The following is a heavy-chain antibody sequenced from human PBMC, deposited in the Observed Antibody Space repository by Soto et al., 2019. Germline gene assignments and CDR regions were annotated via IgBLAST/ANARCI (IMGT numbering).Heavy chain of an antibody. CDR3: ARERSDFWRGYPDYYYYGMDV. CDR2: IYYSGST. CDR1: GGSISSYY. J-gene: IGHJ6*02. V-gene: IGHV4-59*01. Sequence: PSETLSLTCTVSGGSISSYYWSWIRQPPGKGLEWIGYIYYSGSTNYNPSLKSRVTTSVDTSKNQFSLKLSSVTAADTAVYYCARERSDFWRGYPDYYYYGMDVWGQGTTVTVSS. D-gene: IGHD3-3*01.